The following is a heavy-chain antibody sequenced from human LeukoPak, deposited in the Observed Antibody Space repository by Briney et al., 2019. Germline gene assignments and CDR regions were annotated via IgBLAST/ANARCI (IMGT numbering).Heavy chain of an antibody. V-gene: IGHV3-9*01. CDR1: GITFDDYA. D-gene: IGHD3-3*01. J-gene: IGHJ6*04. CDR2: ISWNSGFI. CDR3: ARDKGRFRV. Sequence: GGSLRLSCAASGITFDDYAMHWVRQAPGKGLEWVSGISWNSGFIAYADSVKGRFTISRDNAKNSLYLQMNSLRAEDTALYYCARDKGRFRVWGKGTTVTISS.